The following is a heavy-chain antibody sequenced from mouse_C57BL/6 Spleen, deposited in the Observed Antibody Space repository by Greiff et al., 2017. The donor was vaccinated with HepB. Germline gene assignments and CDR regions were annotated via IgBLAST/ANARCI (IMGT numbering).Heavy chain of an antibody. CDR3: ARGENAYGPFDY. Sequence: QVQLQQPGTELVKPGASVKLSCKASGYTFTSYWMHWVKQRPGQGLEWIGNINPSNGGTNYNEKFKSKATLTVDKSSSTAYMQLSSLTSEDSAVYDCARGENAYGPFDYWGQGTTLTVSS. J-gene: IGHJ2*01. V-gene: IGHV1-53*01. CDR1: GYTFTSYW. CDR2: INPSNGGT. D-gene: IGHD2-10*02.